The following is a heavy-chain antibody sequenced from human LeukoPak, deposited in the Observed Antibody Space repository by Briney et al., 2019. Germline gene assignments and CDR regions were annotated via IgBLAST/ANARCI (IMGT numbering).Heavy chain of an antibody. Sequence: GGSLRLSCAASRFTFSSYGMHWVRQAPGKGLEWVAVISYDGSNKYYADSVKGRFTISRDNSKNTLYLQMNSLRAEDTAVYYCAKGRGRWIQLWLLDYWGQGTPGHRLL. V-gene: IGHV3-30*18. J-gene: IGHJ4*02. CDR1: RFTFSSYG. CDR2: ISYDGSNK. CDR3: AKGRGRWIQLWLLDY. D-gene: IGHD5-18*01.